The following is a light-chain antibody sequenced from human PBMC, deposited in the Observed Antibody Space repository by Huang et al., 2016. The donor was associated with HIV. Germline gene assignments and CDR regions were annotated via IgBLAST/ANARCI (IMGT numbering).Light chain of an antibody. J-gene: IGKJ1*01. CDR1: QNISSW. V-gene: IGKV1-5*03. Sequence: DIQLTQSPSTLSASVGDRLTTTCRASQNISSWLAWYQPKPGKAPKLLIYKISSLESGFPARFSGSGSGTKFTLTINSLQPDDIGTYYCQYGETFGQGSKVEVK. CDR2: KIS. CDR3: QYGET.